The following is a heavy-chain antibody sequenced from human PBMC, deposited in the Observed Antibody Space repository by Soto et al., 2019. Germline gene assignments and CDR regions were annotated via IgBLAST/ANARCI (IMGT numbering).Heavy chain of an antibody. CDR2: IIPIFGTA. CDR3: ARVKGFGEFRWTGGRYYYYGMDV. Sequence: GASVKVSCKASGGTFSSYAISWVRQAPGQGLEWMGGIIPIFGTANYAQKFQGRVTITADESTSTAYMELSSLRSGDTAVYYCARVKGFGEFRWTGGRYYYYGMDVWGQGTTVTVSS. J-gene: IGHJ6*02. D-gene: IGHD3-10*01. V-gene: IGHV1-69*13. CDR1: GGTFSSYA.